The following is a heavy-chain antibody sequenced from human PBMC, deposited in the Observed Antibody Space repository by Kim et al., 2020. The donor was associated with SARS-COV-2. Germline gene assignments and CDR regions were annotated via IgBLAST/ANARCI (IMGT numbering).Heavy chain of an antibody. V-gene: IGHV3-23*01. D-gene: IGHD2-2*01. CDR3: AQDQSPLIVVVPAA. J-gene: IGHJ5*02. CDR1: GFTFRSHA. CDR2: ISGSGGNT. Sequence: GGSLRLSCTASGFTFRSHAMSWVRQAPGKGLEWVSSISGSGGNTYYAESVKGRFTISRDNSKNTLYLQMNSLRAEDTAVYYCAQDQSPLIVVVPAAWGQGTLVTVSS.